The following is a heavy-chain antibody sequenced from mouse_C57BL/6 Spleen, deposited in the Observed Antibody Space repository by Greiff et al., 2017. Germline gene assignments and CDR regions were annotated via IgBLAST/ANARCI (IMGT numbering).Heavy chain of an antibody. Sequence: DAGGGLVQPKGSLKLSCAASGFSFNTYAMNWVRQAPGKGLEWVARIRSKSNNYATYYADSVKDRFTISRDDSESMLYLQMNNLKTEDTAMYYCVSLNYYGSWYFDVWGTGTTVTGSS. CDR2: IRSKSNNYAT. J-gene: IGHJ1*03. CDR1: GFSFNTYA. D-gene: IGHD1-1*01. CDR3: VSLNYYGSWYFDV. V-gene: IGHV10-1*01.